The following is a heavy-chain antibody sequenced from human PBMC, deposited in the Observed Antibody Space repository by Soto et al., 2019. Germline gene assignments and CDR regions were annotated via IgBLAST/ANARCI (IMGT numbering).Heavy chain of an antibody. D-gene: IGHD2-8*01. J-gene: IGHJ4*02. CDR2: VSLTGART. CDR1: RFSFSSYE. Sequence: EVQLLESGGGLVQPGGSLRLSCVASRFSFSSYEMSWVRQSAGKGLEWVSRVSLTGARTNYAGTVKGRFTDSRDNFKNTLYLEMDSLSPEVTAIYYCARGGGYCTPTSCAMDSGGRGTPVTVSS. CDR3: ARGGGYCTPTSCAMDS. V-gene: IGHV3-23*01.